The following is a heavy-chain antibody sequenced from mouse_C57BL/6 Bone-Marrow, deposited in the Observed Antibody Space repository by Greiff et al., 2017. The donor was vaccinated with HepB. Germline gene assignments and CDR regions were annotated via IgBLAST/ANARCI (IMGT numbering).Heavy chain of an antibody. CDR2: FYPGSGSI. V-gene: IGHV1-62-2*01. J-gene: IGHJ2*01. CDR1: GYTFTEYT. Sequence: QVQLKQSGAELVKPGASVKLSCKASGYTFTEYTIHWVKQRSGQGLEWIGWFYPGSGSIKYNEKFKDKATLTADKSSSAVYMELSRLTSEDSAVYFCARHPPNYYGREDYFDYWGQGTTLTVSS. D-gene: IGHD1-1*01. CDR3: ARHPPNYYGREDYFDY.